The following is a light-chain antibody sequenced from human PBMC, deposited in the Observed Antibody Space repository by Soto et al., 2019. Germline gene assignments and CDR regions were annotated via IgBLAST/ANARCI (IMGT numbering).Light chain of an antibody. J-gene: IGLJ3*02. V-gene: IGLV2-14*01. CDR1: SNDVGGYNY. CDR2: DVG. Sequence: QSVLTQPASVSGSPGQSITISCTGTSNDVGGYNYVSWYQQHPGKAPKLMTYDVGNRPSGVSNRFSGSKSGNTASLTISGLQAEDEADYYCSSYTTSSSWVFGGGTKVTVL. CDR3: SSYTTSSSWV.